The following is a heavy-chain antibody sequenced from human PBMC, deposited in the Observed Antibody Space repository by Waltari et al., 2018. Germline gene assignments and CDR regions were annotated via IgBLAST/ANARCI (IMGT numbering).Heavy chain of an antibody. CDR1: CYTFSDYY. J-gene: IGHJ6*03. CDR2: INPNSGGT. Sequence: QVHLVQSGAEYKNPWASVKFSCQASCYTFSDYYMHSVRHATCPGLEWMGWINPNSGGTNEAQKFQGRVTMTRDTSLSTAYMELSRLGSDDTAVYYCARDRIAVAGTHYYYYRDVWGKGTTVTVSS. V-gene: IGHV1-2*02. CDR3: ARDRIAVAGTHYYYYRDV. D-gene: IGHD6-19*01.